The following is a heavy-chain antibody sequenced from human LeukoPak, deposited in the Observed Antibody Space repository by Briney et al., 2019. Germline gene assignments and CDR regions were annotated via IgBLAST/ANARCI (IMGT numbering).Heavy chain of an antibody. CDR1: GYTFTSYY. J-gene: IGHJ4*02. CDR3: ATGGPHYYGSGSYYNKGY. CDR2: INPNSGGT. D-gene: IGHD3-10*01. V-gene: IGHV1-2*02. Sequence: ASVKVSCKASGYTFTSYYMHWVRQAPGQGLEWMGWINPNSGGTNYAQKFQGRVTMTRDTSISTAYMELSSLRSEDTAVYYCATGGPHYYGSGSYYNKGYWGQGTLVTVSS.